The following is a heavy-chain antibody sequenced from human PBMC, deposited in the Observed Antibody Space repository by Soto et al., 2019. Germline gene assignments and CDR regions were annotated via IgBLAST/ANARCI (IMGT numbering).Heavy chain of an antibody. CDR2: ISYDGSNK. CDR3: ARDSSDDFDY. Sequence: QVQLVESGGGVVQPGRSLRLSCAASGFTFSSYAMHWVRQAPGKGLEWVAVISYDGSNKYYADSVKGRFTISRDNSKNTLYLQMNSLRAEDTAVYYCARDSSDDFDYWGQGTLVTVSS. J-gene: IGHJ4*02. CDR1: GFTFSSYA. D-gene: IGHD6-6*01. V-gene: IGHV3-30-3*01.